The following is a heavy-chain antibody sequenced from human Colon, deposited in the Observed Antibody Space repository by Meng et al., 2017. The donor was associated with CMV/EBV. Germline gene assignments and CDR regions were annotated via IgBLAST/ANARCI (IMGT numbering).Heavy chain of an antibody. Sequence: LSLTCAASGFTFSRYNMNWVRQAPGKGLEWVSYITSSSSTIYQADSVKGRFTISRDNAKNSLYLQMNSLRAEDTAVYYCVRDSGNGGACDYWGQGTPVTVSS. J-gene: IGHJ4*02. CDR2: ITSSSSTI. CDR3: VRDSGNGGACDY. V-gene: IGHV3-48*04. CDR1: GFTFSRYN. D-gene: IGHD4-23*01.